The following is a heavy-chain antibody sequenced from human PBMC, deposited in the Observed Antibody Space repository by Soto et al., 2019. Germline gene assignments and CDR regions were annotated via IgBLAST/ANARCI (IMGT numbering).Heavy chain of an antibody. Sequence: PSETLSLTCAVSDYSISSGYYWGWIRQPPGKGLEWIGNIYHTGSAYYTPSLKSRVTISVDTSKNQLSLKLRSVTAADTAVYYCARETGSGWYYFDYWGQGTLVTVSS. CDR2: IYHTGSA. J-gene: IGHJ4*02. V-gene: IGHV4-38-2*02. CDR3: ARETGSGWYYFDY. D-gene: IGHD6-19*01. CDR1: DYSISSGYY.